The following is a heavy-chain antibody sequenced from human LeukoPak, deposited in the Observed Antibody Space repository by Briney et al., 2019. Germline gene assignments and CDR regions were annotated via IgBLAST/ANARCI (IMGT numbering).Heavy chain of an antibody. D-gene: IGHD5-24*01. CDR2: ISYDGSNK. J-gene: IGHJ4*02. Sequence: GRSLRLSCAASGFTFSSYGMHWVRQAPGKGLEWVAVISYDGSNKYYADSVKGRFTISRDNSMNTLYLHMNSLRAEDTAVYYCAKIIGTWLQGLDYWGQGTLVTASS. V-gene: IGHV3-30*18. CDR3: AKIIGTWLQGLDY. CDR1: GFTFSSYG.